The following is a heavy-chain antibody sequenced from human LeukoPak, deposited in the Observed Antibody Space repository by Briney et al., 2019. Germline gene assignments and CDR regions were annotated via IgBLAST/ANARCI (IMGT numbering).Heavy chain of an antibody. CDR2: INHSGST. J-gene: IGHJ4*02. CDR3: ARGNIGNTAMVLSFRYFDY. V-gene: IGHV4-34*01. D-gene: IGHD5-18*01. CDR1: GGSFSGYY. Sequence: KTSETLSLTCAVYGGSFSGYYWSWIRQPPGKGLEWIGEINHSGSTNYNPSLKSRVTISVDTSKNQFSLKLSSVTAADTAVYYCARGNIGNTAMVLSFRYFDYWGQGTLVTVSS.